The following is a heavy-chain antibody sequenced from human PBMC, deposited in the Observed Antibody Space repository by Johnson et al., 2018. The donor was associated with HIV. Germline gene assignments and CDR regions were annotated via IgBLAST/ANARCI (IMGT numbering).Heavy chain of an antibody. V-gene: IGHV3-9*01. CDR1: GFTFDDYA. D-gene: IGHD1-7*01. CDR2: ISWNSGSI. J-gene: IGHJ3*02. CDR3: AKEASWNWDLRGAFDI. Sequence: EVQLVESGGGLVQPGRSLRLSCAASGFTFDDYAMHWVRQAPGKGLEWVSGISWNSGSIGYADSVKGRFTISRDNAKNSLYLQMNSLRAEDTALYYCAKEASWNWDLRGAFDIWGQGTMVTVSS.